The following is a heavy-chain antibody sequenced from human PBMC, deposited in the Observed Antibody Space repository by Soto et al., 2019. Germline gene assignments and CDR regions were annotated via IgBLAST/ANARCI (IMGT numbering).Heavy chain of an antibody. CDR2: ISYRVDT. D-gene: IGHD2-21*02. J-gene: IGHJ4*02. CDR3: ARVAGVSYCGGDCYHFDY. V-gene: IGHV4-30-4*01. Sequence: SETLSLTCTVSGDSFSSDDYYWSWIRQPPGKGLEWIGYISYRVDTYYSPSLKSRVTMSIDTSKNQFSLNVSSVTAADTAVYYCARVAGVSYCGGDCYHFDYWGQGTLVTVSS. CDR1: GDSFSSDDYY.